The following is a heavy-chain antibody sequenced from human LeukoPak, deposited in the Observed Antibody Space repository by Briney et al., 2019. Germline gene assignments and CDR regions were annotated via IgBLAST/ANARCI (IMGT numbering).Heavy chain of an antibody. CDR1: GGPINNYY. Sequence: SETLSLTCTVSGGPINNYYWSWIRQSPGKGLEWIGYIYVSGSINYNPSLKSRVTISVDTSKKQFYLKLSSVTAADTAVYHCVRSSTSRFDPWGQGILVTVSS. CDR3: VRSSTSRFDP. CDR2: IYVSGSI. J-gene: IGHJ5*02. V-gene: IGHV4-59*01. D-gene: IGHD1/OR15-1a*01.